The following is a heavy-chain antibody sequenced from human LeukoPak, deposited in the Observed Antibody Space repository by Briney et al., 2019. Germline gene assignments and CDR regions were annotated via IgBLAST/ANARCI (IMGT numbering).Heavy chain of an antibody. CDR2: INPNSGGT. D-gene: IGHD6-13*01. V-gene: IGHV1-2*02. Sequence: ASVNVSCKGCGYTFTDYFMHWLRQAPAREGDGMGWINPNSGGTNYAQKFQGRVTMTRDTSISTAYMELSRLRSDDTAVYYCARVYRQQLVRAFDIWGQGTMVTVSS. CDR3: ARVYRQQLVRAFDI. J-gene: IGHJ3*02. CDR1: GYTFTDYF.